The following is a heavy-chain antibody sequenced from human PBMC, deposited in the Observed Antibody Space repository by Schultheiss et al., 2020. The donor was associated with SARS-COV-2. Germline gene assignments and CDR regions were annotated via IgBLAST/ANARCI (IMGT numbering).Heavy chain of an antibody. CDR1: GGSISSYY. Sequence: SETLSLTCTVSGGSISSYYWSWIRQPPGKGLEWIGEINHSGSTNYNPSLKSRVTISVDTSKNQFSLKLSSVTAADTAVYYCARFRVAVAGTDSYYYGMDVWGQGTTVTVSS. CDR2: INHSGST. J-gene: IGHJ6*02. D-gene: IGHD6-19*01. CDR3: ARFRVAVAGTDSYYYGMDV. V-gene: IGHV4-34*01.